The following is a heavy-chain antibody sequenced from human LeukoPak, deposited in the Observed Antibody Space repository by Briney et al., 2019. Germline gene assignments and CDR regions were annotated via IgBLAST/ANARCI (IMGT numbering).Heavy chain of an antibody. D-gene: IGHD3-10*01. V-gene: IGHV4-59*08. Sequence: SETLSLTCAVYGGSFSGYYWSCIRQPPGKGLEWIGYIYYSVNTNYDPSLKSRVTISVDTSKNQFSLKLSSVTAADTAVYYCARRGSGKYFDQWGQGTLVTVSS. CDR2: IYYSVNT. CDR1: GGSFSGYY. J-gene: IGHJ4*02. CDR3: ARRGSGKYFDQ.